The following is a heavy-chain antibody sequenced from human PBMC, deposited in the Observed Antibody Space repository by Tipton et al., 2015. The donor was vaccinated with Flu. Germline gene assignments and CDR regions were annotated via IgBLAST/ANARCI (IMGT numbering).Heavy chain of an antibody. J-gene: IGHJ4*02. Sequence: GLVKPSETLSLTCTVSGDSVSPYFWSWIRQPPGKGLEWIGSIYYSGSTNYNTSLKSRVTISVDTSKNQFSLKLSSVTAADTAVYYCATEYRGGGNRYYFDYWGQGTLVTVSS. CDR2: IYYSGST. CDR3: ATEYRGGGNRYYFDY. V-gene: IGHV4-59*02. D-gene: IGHD4-23*01. CDR1: GDSVSPYF.